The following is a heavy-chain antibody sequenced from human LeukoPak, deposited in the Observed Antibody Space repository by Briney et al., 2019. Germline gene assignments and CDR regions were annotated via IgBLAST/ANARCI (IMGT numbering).Heavy chain of an antibody. CDR1: GGSISSGSYY. Sequence: SETLSLTCTVSGGSISSGSYYWSWIRQPAGKGLEWIGRIYTSGSTNYNPSLKSRVTISVDTSKNQFSLKLSSVTAADTAVYYCARGSRAAVAPFDYWGQGTLVTVSS. CDR3: ARGSRAAVAPFDY. D-gene: IGHD2-15*01. J-gene: IGHJ4*02. CDR2: IYTSGST. V-gene: IGHV4-61*02.